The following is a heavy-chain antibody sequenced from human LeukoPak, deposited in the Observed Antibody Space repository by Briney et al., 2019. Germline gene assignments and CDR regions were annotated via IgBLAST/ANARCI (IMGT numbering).Heavy chain of an antibody. CDR3: ARHIGGGIEDMDV. CDR2: IYVTGST. J-gene: IGHJ6*03. Sequence: SETLSLTCIVSGVSIGTYYWSWLRQSPGKGLEWIGYIYVTGSTRYNPYLQSRVTISVDTSRNQFFLKMSSVTAADTAVYYCARHIGGGIEDMDVWGTGTKVTVSS. D-gene: IGHD3-16*02. CDR1: GVSIGTYY. V-gene: IGHV4-59*08.